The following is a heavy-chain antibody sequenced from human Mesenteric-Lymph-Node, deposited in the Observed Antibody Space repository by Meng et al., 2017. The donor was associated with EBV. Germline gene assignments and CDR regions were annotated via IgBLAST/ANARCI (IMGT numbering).Heavy chain of an antibody. J-gene: IGHJ4*02. CDR1: GGSFSAYY. V-gene: IGHV4-34*01. CDR2: INDSGST. Sequence: QGRLQHGGPGLLKPSGTLSPTCAVYGGSFSAYYWSWIRQPPGKGLEWIGEINDSGSTNYNPSLKSRVTISLDTSNKHFSLKLSSVTAADAAVYYCARSYSNFQFFDSWGQGTLVTVSS. CDR3: ARSYSNFQFFDS. D-gene: IGHD4-11*01.